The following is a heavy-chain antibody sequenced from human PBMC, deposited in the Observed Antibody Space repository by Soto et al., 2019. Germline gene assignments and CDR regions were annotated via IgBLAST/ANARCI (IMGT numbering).Heavy chain of an antibody. CDR1: GGSISSGGYY. J-gene: IGHJ3*02. Sequence: PSETLSLTCTVSGGSISSGGYYWSWIRQHPGKGLEWIGYIYYSGSTYYNPSLKSRVTISVDTSKNQFSLKLSSVTAADRAVYYWARAGTLGYCSSTRCYGAFDIWGQGTLVTLSS. V-gene: IGHV4-31*03. D-gene: IGHD2-2*01. CDR2: IYYSGST. CDR3: ARAGTLGYCSSTRCYGAFDI.